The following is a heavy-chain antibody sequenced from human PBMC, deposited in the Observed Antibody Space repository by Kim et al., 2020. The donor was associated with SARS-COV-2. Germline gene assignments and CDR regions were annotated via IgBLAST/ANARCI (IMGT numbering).Heavy chain of an antibody. CDR2: IYYSGST. CDR1: GGSISSSSYY. D-gene: IGHD6-19*01. CDR3: ARLDSSGWTYGMDV. Sequence: SETLSLTCTVSGGSISSSSYYWGWIRQPPGKGLEWIGSIYYSGSTYYNPSLKSRVTISVDTSKNQFSLKLSSVTAADTAVYYCARLDSSGWTYGMDVWGQGTTVTVSS. J-gene: IGHJ6*02. V-gene: IGHV4-39*01.